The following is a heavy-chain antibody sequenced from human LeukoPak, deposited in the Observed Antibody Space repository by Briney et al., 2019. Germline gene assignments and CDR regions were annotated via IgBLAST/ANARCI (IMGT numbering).Heavy chain of an antibody. V-gene: IGHV4-34*01. D-gene: IGHD2-15*01. J-gene: IGHJ4*02. CDR3: ARVVMVGAPRFDY. CDR1: GGSFSGYY. Sequence: PSETLSLTCAVYGGSFSGYYWSWIRQPPGKGLEWIGEINHSGSTNYNPSLKSRVTISVDTSKNQFSLKLSSVTAADTAVYYCARVVMVGAPRFDYWGQGTLVTVSS. CDR2: INHSGST.